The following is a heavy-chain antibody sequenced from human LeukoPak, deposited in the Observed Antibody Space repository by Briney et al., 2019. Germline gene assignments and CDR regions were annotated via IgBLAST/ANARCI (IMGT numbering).Heavy chain of an antibody. D-gene: IGHD1-26*01. V-gene: IGHV3-53*01. J-gene: IGHJ6*03. CDR3: ARNHRGSSSLSFDIWD. CDR1: GFTVSSSS. Sequence: PGGSLRLSCAASGFTVSSSSMSWVRQAPGKGLEWVSVLYSGGSTYYADSLKGGCTIIRNNTKKTLLHQINSLIADDAAVDYCARNHRGSSSLSFDIWDWGKKTTVT. CDR2: LYSGGST.